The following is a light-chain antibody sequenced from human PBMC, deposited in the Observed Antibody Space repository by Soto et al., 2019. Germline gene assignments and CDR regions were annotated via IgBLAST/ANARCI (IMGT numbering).Light chain of an antibody. V-gene: IGLV2-14*01. CDR2: DVS. CDR1: SSDVGSYNY. CDR3: SSDTTSSTHVV. J-gene: IGLJ2*01. Sequence: QSALTQPASVSGSPGQSITISCTGTSSDVGSYNYVSWYQQYPGKAPKLMIYDVSNRPSGVSYRFSGSKSGNTASLTISGLQAEDEADYYCSSDTTSSTHVVFGGGTQLTV.